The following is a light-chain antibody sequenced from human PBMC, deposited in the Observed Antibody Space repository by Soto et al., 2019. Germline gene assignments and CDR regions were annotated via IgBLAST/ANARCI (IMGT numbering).Light chain of an antibody. CDR3: QQSFTTPRT. CDR1: QTISSW. J-gene: IGKJ1*01. V-gene: IGKV1-39*01. Sequence: VTITCRASQTISSWLAWYQQKPGKAPKLLIFAASTLQNEVPSRFSGSGSGTDFTLTITSLRPGDFATYYCQQSFTTPRTFGQGTKVDIK. CDR2: AAS.